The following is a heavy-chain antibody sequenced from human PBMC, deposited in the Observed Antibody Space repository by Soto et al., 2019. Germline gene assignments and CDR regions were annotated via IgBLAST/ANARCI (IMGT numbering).Heavy chain of an antibody. Sequence: EVQLVESGGGLVHPGGALKLSCAASGFPFNGSAMHWVRQASGKGLEWVGRIRSKPNNYATAYAASLKGRFTISSDESKKTAYLQMNSLKTEDTAVYYCAGDFYYNMDVWGQGTTVTVSS. CDR2: IRSKPNNYAT. CDR3: AGDFYYNMDV. V-gene: IGHV3-73*02. CDR1: GFPFNGSA. J-gene: IGHJ6*02.